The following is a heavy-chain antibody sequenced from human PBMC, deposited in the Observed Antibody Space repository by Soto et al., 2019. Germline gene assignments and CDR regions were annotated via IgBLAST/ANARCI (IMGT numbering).Heavy chain of an antibody. D-gene: IGHD3-10*01. J-gene: IGHJ6*03. V-gene: IGHV4-59*01. CDR2: IYYSGST. CDR3: ARGGIGGYMDV. CDR1: GGSISSYY. Sequence: QVQLQESGPGLVKPSETLSLTCTVSGGSISSYYWSWIRQPPGKGLEWIGYIYYSGSTNYNPSLKSRVNISVDTSKNQFSLKLSSVTAADTAVYDCARGGIGGYMDVWGKGTTVTVSS.